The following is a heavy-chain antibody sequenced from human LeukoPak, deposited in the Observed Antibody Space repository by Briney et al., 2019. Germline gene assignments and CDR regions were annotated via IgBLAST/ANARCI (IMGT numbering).Heavy chain of an antibody. CDR2: IKQDGSEK. D-gene: IGHD5-18*01. J-gene: IGHJ4*02. CDR1: GFTFSAYL. CDR3: ARVAWRQLWFCDY. V-gene: IGHV3-7*03. Sequence: PGGSLRLSCAASGFTFSAYLMSWVRQAPGKRLEWVANIKQDGSEKYYVDSVKGRFVISRDNAKNALYLQMNSLRAEDTAVYYCARVAWRQLWFCDYWGQGTLVTVSS.